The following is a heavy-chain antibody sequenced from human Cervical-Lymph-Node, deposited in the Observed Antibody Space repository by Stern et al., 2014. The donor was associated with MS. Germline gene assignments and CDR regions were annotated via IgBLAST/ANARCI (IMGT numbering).Heavy chain of an antibody. CDR2: INRNSGGT. Sequence: QMQLVQSGAEVKKPGASGKVSCKASGYTFTDYYIHWVRQAPGQGLEWMGWINRNSGGTKYAQKFQGWVTMTRDTSLRTAYMDLSRLRSDDTAVYYCARGGRSSGWSPPDAFDIWGQGTMVTVSS. CDR3: ARGGRSSGWSPPDAFDI. D-gene: IGHD6-19*01. V-gene: IGHV1-2*04. J-gene: IGHJ3*02. CDR1: GYTFTDYY.